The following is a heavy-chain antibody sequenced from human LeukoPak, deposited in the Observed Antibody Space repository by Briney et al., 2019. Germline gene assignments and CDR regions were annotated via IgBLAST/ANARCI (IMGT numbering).Heavy chain of an antibody. V-gene: IGHV1-8*02. J-gene: IGHJ4*02. CDR3: ASFTVTKGGFDY. CDR1: GYTFTSYD. Sequence: ASVKVSCKASGYTFTSYDINWVRQATGQGLEWMGWMNPNSGNTGYAQKLQGGVTMTTDTSTSTAYMELRSLRSDDTAVYYCASFTVTKGGFDYWGQGTLVTVSS. D-gene: IGHD4-17*01. CDR2: MNPNSGNT.